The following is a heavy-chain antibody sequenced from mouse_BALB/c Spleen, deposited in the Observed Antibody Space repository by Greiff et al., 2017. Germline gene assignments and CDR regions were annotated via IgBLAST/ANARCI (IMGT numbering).Heavy chain of an antibody. V-gene: IGHV3-2*02. CDR3: ARGEGYDVLDY. Sequence: EVQLQESGPGLVKPSQSLSLTCTVTGYSITSDYAWNWIRQFPGNKLEWMGYISYSGSTSYNPSLKSRISITRDTSKNQFFLQLKSVTTEDTATLYCARGEGYDVLDYWGQGTTLTVSS. CDR2: ISYSGST. J-gene: IGHJ2*01. D-gene: IGHD2-2*01. CDR1: GYSITSDYA.